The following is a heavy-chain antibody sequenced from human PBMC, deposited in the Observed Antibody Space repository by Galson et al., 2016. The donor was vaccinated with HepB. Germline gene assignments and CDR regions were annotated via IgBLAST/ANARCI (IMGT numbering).Heavy chain of an antibody. V-gene: IGHV3-23*01. CDR3: SDGLNY. Sequence: SLRLSCAASGFIFSASAMSWVRQAPGKGLEWVSDISGDGTRTYYADFVKGRFTISRDSAKNTVFLHLTTLGAEDTGTYFFSDGLNYWGQGTQVSVSS. D-gene: IGHD3-10*01. CDR2: ISGDGTRT. J-gene: IGHJ4*02. CDR1: GFIFSASA.